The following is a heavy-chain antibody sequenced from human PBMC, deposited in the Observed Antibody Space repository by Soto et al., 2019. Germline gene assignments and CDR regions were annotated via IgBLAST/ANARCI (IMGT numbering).Heavy chain of an antibody. CDR1: GGSISSGGYY. V-gene: IGHV4-31*03. Sequence: SETLSLTCTVSGGSISSGGYYWSWIRQHPGKGLEWIGYIYYSGSTYYNPSLKSRVTISVDTSKNQFSLKLSSVTAADTAVYYCARDRRYSSGMDVWGQGTTVTVSS. D-gene: IGHD5-18*01. J-gene: IGHJ6*02. CDR2: IYYSGST. CDR3: ARDRRYSSGMDV.